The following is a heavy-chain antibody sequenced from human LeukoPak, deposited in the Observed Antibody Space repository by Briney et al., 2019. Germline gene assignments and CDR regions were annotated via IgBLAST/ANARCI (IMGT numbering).Heavy chain of an antibody. V-gene: IGHV3-30*02. D-gene: IGHD4-23*01. CDR2: IRYDGSDK. CDR1: GFTFSSYG. CDR3: ARGRVTPNDAFDI. Sequence: GGSLRLSCAASGFTFSSYGMHWVRQAPGKGLEWVAFIRYDGSDKYYADSVKGRFTISRDNSKNTLYLQMNSLRAEDTAVYYCARGRVTPNDAFDIWGQGTMVTVSS. J-gene: IGHJ3*02.